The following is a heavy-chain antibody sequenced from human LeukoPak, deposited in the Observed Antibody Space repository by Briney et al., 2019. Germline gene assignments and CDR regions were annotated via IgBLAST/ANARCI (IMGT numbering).Heavy chain of an antibody. D-gene: IGHD2-2*01. CDR3: ARVPAVPTAIGAFDI. CDR1: GGSISPYY. CDR2: IYYSGST. Sequence: SETLSLTCSVSGGSISPYYWSWIRQPPGKGLEWIGYIYYSGSTYYNPSLKSRVIISVDTSKNQFSLRLYSVAAADTAVYYCARVPAVPTAIGAFDIWGQGTMVTVSS. J-gene: IGHJ3*02. V-gene: IGHV4-59*06.